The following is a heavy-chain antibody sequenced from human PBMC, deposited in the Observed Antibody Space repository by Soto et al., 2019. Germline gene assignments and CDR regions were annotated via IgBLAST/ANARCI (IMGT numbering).Heavy chain of an antibody. J-gene: IGHJ6*03. CDR2: IYYSGST. V-gene: IGHV4-59*08. CDR3: ARRGQDYNSYYMDV. CDR1: GGSISSYY. Sequence: QVQLQESGPGLVKPSETLSLTCTVSGGSISSYYWSWIRQPPGKGLEWIGYIYYSGSTNYNPPRTRRVTISVDTSKNQFSLKLSSVTAADTAVYYCARRGQDYNSYYMDVWGKGTTVTVSS.